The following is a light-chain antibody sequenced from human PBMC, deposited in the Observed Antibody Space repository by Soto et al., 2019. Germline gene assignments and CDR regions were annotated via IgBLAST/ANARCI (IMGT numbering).Light chain of an antibody. CDR2: GAS. J-gene: IGKJ4*01. CDR3: QQYNNWPPLN. V-gene: IGKV3-15*01. CDR1: QSVSSN. Sequence: EIVMTQSPATLSVSPGERATLSCRASQSVSSNLAWYQQKPGQAPRLLIYGASTRANGIPARFSGSGSGTEFTLTIRSLQSEDFAVFYCQQYNNWPPLNVGGGPNVEIK.